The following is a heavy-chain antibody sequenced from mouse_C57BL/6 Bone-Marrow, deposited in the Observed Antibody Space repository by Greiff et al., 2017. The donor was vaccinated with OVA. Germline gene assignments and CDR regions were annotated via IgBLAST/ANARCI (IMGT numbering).Heavy chain of an antibody. Sequence: EVKLVESGGGLVQPGGSMKLSCAAPGFTFSDAWMDWVRQSPEKGLEWVAEIRNKANNHATYYAESVKGRVTISRDDSKISVYLQMNSLRAEDTGIYYCTRYGNYSGDYWGQGASVTVAS. D-gene: IGHD2-1*01. V-gene: IGHV6-6*01. CDR3: TRYGNYSGDY. J-gene: IGHJ4*01. CDR2: IRNKANNHAT. CDR1: GFTFSDAW.